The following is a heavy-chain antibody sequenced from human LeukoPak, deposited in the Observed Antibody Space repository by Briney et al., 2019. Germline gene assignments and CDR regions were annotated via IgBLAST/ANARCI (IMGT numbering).Heavy chain of an antibody. D-gene: IGHD3-22*01. CDR3: AKASSYDSSGYYADAFDI. V-gene: IGHV3-23*01. Sequence: GGSPRLSCAASGFTFSSYAMSWVRPAPGKGLEWVSAISGSGGRTYYADSVKGRFTISRDNSKNTLYLQMNSLRAEDTAVYYCAKASSYDSSGYYADAFDIWGQGTMVTVSS. CDR2: ISGSGGRT. J-gene: IGHJ3*02. CDR1: GFTFSSYA.